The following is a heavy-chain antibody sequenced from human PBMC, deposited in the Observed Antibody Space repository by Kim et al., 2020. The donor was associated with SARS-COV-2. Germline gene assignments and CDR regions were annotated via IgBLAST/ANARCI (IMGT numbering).Heavy chain of an antibody. D-gene: IGHD3-9*01. V-gene: IGHV3-21*01. CDR1: GFTFSSYS. CDR2: ISSSSSYI. J-gene: IGHJ6*02. CDR3: ARDADYDIVTGYSLWGYYYYGMDV. Sequence: GGSLRLSCAASGFTFSSYSMNWVRQAPGKGLEWVSSISSSSSYIYYADSVKGRFTISRDNAKNSLYLQMNSLRAEDTAVYYCARDADYDIVTGYSLWGYYYYGMDVWGQGTTVTVSS.